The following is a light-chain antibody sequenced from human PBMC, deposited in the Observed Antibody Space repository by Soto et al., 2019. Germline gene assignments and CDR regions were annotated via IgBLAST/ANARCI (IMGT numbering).Light chain of an antibody. CDR3: QQYNDWPRGT. Sequence: EIVLTQSPGTLSLSPGERATLSCRASQSVSSSYLAWYQQKPGQAPRLLVYGASSRATGIPDRFSGSGSGTDFTLTISRLEPEDFAVYYCQQYNDWPRGTFGQGTKVDIK. J-gene: IGKJ1*01. CDR1: QSVSSSY. V-gene: IGKV3-20*01. CDR2: GAS.